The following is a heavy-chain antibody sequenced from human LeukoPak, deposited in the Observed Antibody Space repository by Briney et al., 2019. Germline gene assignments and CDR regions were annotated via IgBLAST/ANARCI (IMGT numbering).Heavy chain of an antibody. CDR1: GYSFTSYW. V-gene: IGHV5-10-1*01. CDR2: IDPSDSYT. Sequence: GESLRISCKGSGYSFTSYWISWVRQMPGKGLEWMGRIDPSDSYTNYSPSFQGHVTISADKSISTAYLQWSSLKASDTAMYYCARGVAMVRGAIITSPYGMDVWGKGTTVTVSS. CDR3: ARGVAMVRGAIITSPYGMDV. J-gene: IGHJ6*04. D-gene: IGHD3-10*01.